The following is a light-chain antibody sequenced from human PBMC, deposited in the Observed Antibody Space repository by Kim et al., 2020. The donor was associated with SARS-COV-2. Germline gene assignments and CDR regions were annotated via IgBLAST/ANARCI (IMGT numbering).Light chain of an antibody. V-gene: IGLV3-9*01. J-gene: IGLJ3*02. Sequence: ALGRTARIACGGSSSGAESVHWYQQKPGQAPVLVIYRDRNRPSGIPERFSGSNSGNTATLTISRAQAGDEADYYCHVWDSNTAVFGGGTKVTVL. CDR3: HVWDSNTAV. CDR2: RDR. CDR1: SSGAES.